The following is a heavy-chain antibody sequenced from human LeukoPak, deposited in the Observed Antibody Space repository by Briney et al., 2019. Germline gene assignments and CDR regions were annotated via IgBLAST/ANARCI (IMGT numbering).Heavy chain of an antibody. Sequence: GGSLRLSCTVSGFTVSSNSMSWVRQAPGKGLEWVSSISGGGYTTYYTDSVKGRFTISRDNSKSTLYLQMNSLRAEDTAVYYCAKDYYDSYYFDYWGQGTLVTVSS. CDR3: AKDYYDSYYFDY. J-gene: IGHJ4*02. CDR1: GFTVSSNS. D-gene: IGHD3-22*01. CDR2: ISGGGYTT. V-gene: IGHV3-23*01.